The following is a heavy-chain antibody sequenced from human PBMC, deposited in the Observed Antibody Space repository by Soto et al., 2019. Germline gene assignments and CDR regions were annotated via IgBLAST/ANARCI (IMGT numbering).Heavy chain of an antibody. Sequence: QVQLQQWGAGLLKPSETLSLTCAVYGGSFSGYYWSWIRQPPGKGLEWIGEINHSGSTNYNLSLKSRVTISVDTSKNQFSLKLNSVTAADTAVYYCARESIATRPVDYWGQGTLVTVSS. CDR2: INHSGST. V-gene: IGHV4-34*01. CDR1: GGSFSGYY. CDR3: ARESIATRPVDY. D-gene: IGHD6-6*01. J-gene: IGHJ4*02.